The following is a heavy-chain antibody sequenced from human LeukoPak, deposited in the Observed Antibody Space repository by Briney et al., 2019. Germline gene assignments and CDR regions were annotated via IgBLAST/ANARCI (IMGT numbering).Heavy chain of an antibody. D-gene: IGHD2-15*01. CDR3: AKDAAYYYYMDV. J-gene: IGHJ6*03. CDR2: ISSSSSTI. Sequence: GGSLRLSCAASGFTFSSYGMTWVRQAPGKGLEWVSYISSSSSTIYYADSVKGRFTISRDNAKNTLYLQMNSLRAEDTAVYYCAKDAAYYYYMDVWGKGTTVTVSS. V-gene: IGHV3-48*04. CDR1: GFTFSSYG.